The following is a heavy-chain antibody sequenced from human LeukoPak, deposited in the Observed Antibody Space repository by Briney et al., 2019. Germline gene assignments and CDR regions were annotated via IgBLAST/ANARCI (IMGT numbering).Heavy chain of an antibody. J-gene: IGHJ6*03. Sequence: VASVKVSCKASGYTFTSYYMHWVRQAPGQGLEWMGIINPSGGSTSYAQKLQGRVTMTRDMSTSTVYMELSSLRSEDTAVYYCARVPITMVRGPEGWDYYYYYMDVWGKGTTVTVSS. D-gene: IGHD3-10*01. CDR2: INPSGGST. CDR3: ARVPITMVRGPEGWDYYYYYMDV. CDR1: GYTFTSYY. V-gene: IGHV1-46*01.